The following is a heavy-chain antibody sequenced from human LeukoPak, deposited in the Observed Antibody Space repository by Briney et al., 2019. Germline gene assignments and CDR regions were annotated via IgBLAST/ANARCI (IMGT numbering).Heavy chain of an antibody. CDR1: DDSISDYY. CDR3: TRGAGWLIDY. Sequence: TLSLTCTVSDDSISDYYRGRIRQPPGKGLEWIGYFHNSGTSTYNPSLKSRVTISADTSKNQFSLKLNSLTTADTAVYYCTRGAGWLIDYWGQGILVTVSS. J-gene: IGHJ4*02. V-gene: IGHV4-59*01. D-gene: IGHD3-16*01. CDR2: FHNSGTS.